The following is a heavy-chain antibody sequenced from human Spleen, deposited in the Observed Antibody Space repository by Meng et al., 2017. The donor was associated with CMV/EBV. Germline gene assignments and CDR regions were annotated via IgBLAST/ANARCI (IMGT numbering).Heavy chain of an antibody. CDR3: ARDDILTGRNWFDP. J-gene: IGHJ5*02. D-gene: IGHD3-9*01. CDR2: IYYSGST. Sequence: QLQQLAVGLLNPSATLSRTGADYGVSFIGYYWGCIRQPPGKGLVWIGYIYYSGSTYYNPSLKSRVTISVDTYKNQFSLKLSSVTAADTAVYYCARDDILTGRNWFDPWGQGTLVTVSS. CDR1: GVSFIGYY. V-gene: IGHV4-34*01.